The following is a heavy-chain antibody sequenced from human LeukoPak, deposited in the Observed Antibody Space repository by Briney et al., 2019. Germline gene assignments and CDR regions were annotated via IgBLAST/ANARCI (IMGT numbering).Heavy chain of an antibody. J-gene: IGHJ6*02. CDR3: TRGVDFYDLMSYAMDV. D-gene: IGHD5/OR15-5a*01. V-gene: IGHV1-18*01. Sequence: ASVKVSCKASGYTFTSYGISWVRQAPGQGLEWMGWISAYNGNTNYAQKLQGRVTMTTDTSTSTAYMELRSLRSDDTTVYFCTRGVDFYDLMSYAMDVWGQGTTVTVSS. CDR2: ISAYNGNT. CDR1: GYTFTSYG.